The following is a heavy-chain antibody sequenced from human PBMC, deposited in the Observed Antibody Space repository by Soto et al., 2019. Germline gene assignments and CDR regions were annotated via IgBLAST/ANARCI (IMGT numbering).Heavy chain of an antibody. D-gene: IGHD2-15*01. V-gene: IGHV1-2*04. J-gene: IGHJ3*02. CDR3: ARDRGHCSGGSCYVVRAFDI. CDR2: INPNSGGT. CDR1: GYTFTGYY. Sequence: ASVKVSCKASGYTFTGYYMHWVRQAPGQGLEWMGWINPNSGGTNYAQKFQGWVTMTRDTSISTAYMELSRLRSDDTAVYYCARDRGHCSGGSCYVVRAFDIWGQGTMVTVSS.